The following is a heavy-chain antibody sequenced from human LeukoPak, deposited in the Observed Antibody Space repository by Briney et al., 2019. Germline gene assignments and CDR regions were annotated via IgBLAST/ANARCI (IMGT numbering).Heavy chain of an antibody. CDR3: ARDYFATYYYDSSGPKDAFDI. J-gene: IGHJ3*02. V-gene: IGHV3-21*01. CDR1: GYIFSSYW. CDR2: ISSSSSYI. Sequence: GGSLRLSCAASGYIFSSYWMSWVRQAPGKGLEWVSSISSSSSYIYYADSVKGRFTISRDNAKNSMYLQMNSLRAEDTAVYYCARDYFATYYYDSSGPKDAFDIWGQGTMVTVSS. D-gene: IGHD3-22*01.